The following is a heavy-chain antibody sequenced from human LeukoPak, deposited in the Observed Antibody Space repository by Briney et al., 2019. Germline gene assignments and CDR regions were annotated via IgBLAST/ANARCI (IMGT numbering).Heavy chain of an antibody. CDR2: IDSDGSST. Sequence: PGGSLRLSCAASGFTFSNYRMHWVRQAPGKGLVWVSRIDSDGSSTSYAVSVKGRFTISRDNAKNTLYLQMNSLRADGTAVYYCARGPAYHFDSWGQGTLVTVSS. CDR3: ARGPAYHFDS. J-gene: IGHJ4*02. V-gene: IGHV3-74*01. CDR1: GFTFSNYR.